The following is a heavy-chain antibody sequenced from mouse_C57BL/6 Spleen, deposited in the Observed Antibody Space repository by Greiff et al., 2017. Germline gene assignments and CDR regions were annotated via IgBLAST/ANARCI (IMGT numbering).Heavy chain of an antibody. CDR3: ARRYYGSSYVDFDY. J-gene: IGHJ2*01. CDR2: IHPNSGST. CDR1: GYTFTSYW. D-gene: IGHD1-1*01. Sequence: QVQLKQPGAELVKPGASVKLSCKASGYTFTSYWMHWVKQRPGQGLEWIGMIHPNSGSTNYNEKFKSKATLTVDKSSSTAYMQLSSLTSEDSAVYYCARRYYGSSYVDFDYWGQGTTLTVSS. V-gene: IGHV1-64*01.